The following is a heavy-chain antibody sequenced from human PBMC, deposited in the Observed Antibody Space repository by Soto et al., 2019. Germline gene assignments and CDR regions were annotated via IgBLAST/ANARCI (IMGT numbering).Heavy chain of an antibody. V-gene: IGHV4-39*01. D-gene: IGHD3-22*01. CDR1: GGSISSSSYY. CDR2: IYYSGST. CDR3: ARLQSSGYYYKNYYYGMDV. Sequence: QLQLQESGPGLVKPSETLSLTCTVSGGSISSSSYYWGWIRQPPGKGLEWIGSIYYSGSTYYNPSLKSRVTISVDTSKNQFSLNLSAVTAADTAVYYCARLQSSGYYYKNYYYGMDVWGQGTTVTVSS. J-gene: IGHJ6*02.